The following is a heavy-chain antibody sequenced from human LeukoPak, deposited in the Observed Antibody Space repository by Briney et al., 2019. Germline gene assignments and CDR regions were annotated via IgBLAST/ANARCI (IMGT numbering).Heavy chain of an antibody. Sequence: GGSLRLSCTTSGFTFSTYAMNRVRQAPGKGLEWVSGISGSGVSTYYADSVKGRFTISRDNSNNTLYLQMSSLGAEDTAVYYCAEDWGMGDQLLRIDYWGQGTLVTVSS. D-gene: IGHD2-2*01. J-gene: IGHJ4*02. V-gene: IGHV3-23*01. CDR3: AEDWGMGDQLLRIDY. CDR1: GFTFSTYA. CDR2: ISGSGVST.